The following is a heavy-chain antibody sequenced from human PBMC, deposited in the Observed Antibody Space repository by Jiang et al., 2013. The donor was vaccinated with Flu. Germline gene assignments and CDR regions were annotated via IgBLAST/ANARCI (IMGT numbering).Heavy chain of an antibody. CDR1: GFIFGSHA. CDR2: ITNSGGTI. J-gene: IGHJ3*01. V-gene: IGHV3-23*01. D-gene: IGHD4-23*01. CDR3: AKDPVKYLDGGADDSDV. Sequence: SCAASGFIFGSHAMSWVRQAPGRGLEWVSSITNSGGTIYYADPVRGRFTISRDNSKNMLYLQMNSLRAEDTAMYYCAKDPVKYLDGGADDSDVWGQGTMVTVSS.